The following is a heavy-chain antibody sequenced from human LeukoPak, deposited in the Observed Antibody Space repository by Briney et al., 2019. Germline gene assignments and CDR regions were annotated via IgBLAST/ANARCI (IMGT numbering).Heavy chain of an antibody. J-gene: IGHJ4*02. CDR1: GGTFSSYA. V-gene: IGHV1-69*06. CDR2: IIPIFGTV. CDR3: TYYYDSTGYYLTFDY. Sequence: SVKVSCKASGGTFSSYAISWVRQAPGQGLEWMGGIIPIFGTVNYAQKFQGRVTITADKSTSTAYMELSSLRSEDTAVYYCTYYYDSTGYYLTFDYWGQGTLVTVSS. D-gene: IGHD3-22*01.